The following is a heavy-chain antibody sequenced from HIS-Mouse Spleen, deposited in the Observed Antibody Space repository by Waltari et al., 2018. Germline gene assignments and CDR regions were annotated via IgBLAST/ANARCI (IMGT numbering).Heavy chain of an antibody. J-gene: IGHJ2*01. D-gene: IGHD6-13*01. CDR2: IYYSGGT. V-gene: IGHV4-39*07. Sequence: QLQLQESGPGLVKPSETLSLTCTVSGGSISSSSYYWGWIRQPPGKGLEWIGSIYYSGGTYYNPSLKRRVTISVDTSKNQFSLKLSSVTAAATAVYYCAREIPYSSSWYDWYFDLWGRGTLVTVSS. CDR1: GGSISSSSYY. CDR3: AREIPYSSSWYDWYFDL.